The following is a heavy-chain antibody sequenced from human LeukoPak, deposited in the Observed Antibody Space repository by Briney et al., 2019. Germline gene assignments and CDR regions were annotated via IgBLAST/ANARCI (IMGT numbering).Heavy chain of an antibody. Sequence: GGSLRLSCAASGFAFSSYSMNWVRLAPGKGLEWVSSISSSSSYIYYADSVEGRFTISRDNAKNSLYLQMNSLRAEDTAVYYCARDYRAYCGGDCSDYWGQGTLVTVSS. CDR3: ARDYRAYCGGDCSDY. J-gene: IGHJ4*02. CDR1: GFAFSSYS. D-gene: IGHD2-21*01. CDR2: ISSSSSYI. V-gene: IGHV3-21*01.